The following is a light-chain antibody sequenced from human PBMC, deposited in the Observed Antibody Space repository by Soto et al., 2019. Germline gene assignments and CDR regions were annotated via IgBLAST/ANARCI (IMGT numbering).Light chain of an antibody. J-gene: IGKJ1*01. Sequence: DIQMTQSPSTLSASVGDTVTITCRASESIDNWLAWYQQKPGKAPKLLIFAASTLVRGVPSRFSGRGSGTEFTLTISSLQAEDYATFYCQQYHTDWTFGQGTKVDIK. CDR3: QQYHTDWT. CDR1: ESIDNW. V-gene: IGKV1-5*01. CDR2: AAS.